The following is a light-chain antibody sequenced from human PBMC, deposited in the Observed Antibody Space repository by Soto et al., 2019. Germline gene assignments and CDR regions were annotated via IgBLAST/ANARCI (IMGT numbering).Light chain of an antibody. CDR2: GTS. CDR3: QQYHSTFRA. Sequence: VLTQSPGTLSLSPGDSATLSCTTSQSVINNYVAWYQQKPGQAPRLIIYGTSGRATGIPDRFTAGGSGKDFTLTFIRLEPDDFAVYYCQQYHSTFRAFGQGTKV. J-gene: IGKJ1*01. CDR1: QSVINNY. V-gene: IGKV3-20*01.